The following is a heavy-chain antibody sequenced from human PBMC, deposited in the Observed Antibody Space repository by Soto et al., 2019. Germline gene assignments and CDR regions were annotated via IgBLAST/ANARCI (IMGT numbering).Heavy chain of an antibody. D-gene: IGHD6-13*01. CDR2: IYYSGST. CDR3: ARAAGYSSSWYDGGAYYYGMDV. J-gene: IGHJ6*02. V-gene: IGHV4-61*01. Sequence: SETLSLTCTVSGGSISSSSYYWSWIRQPPGKGLEWIGYIYYSGSTNYNPSLKSRVTISVDTSKNQFSLKLSSVTAADTAVYYCARAAGYSSSWYDGGAYYYGMDVWGQGTTVTVSS. CDR1: GGSISSSSYY.